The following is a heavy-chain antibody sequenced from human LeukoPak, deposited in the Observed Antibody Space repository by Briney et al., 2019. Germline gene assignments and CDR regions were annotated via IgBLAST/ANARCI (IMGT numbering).Heavy chain of an antibody. CDR1: GFTASSYW. CDR3: TTFSWDFDY. D-gene: IGHD6-13*01. Sequence: GGSLRLSCVASGFTASSYWMSWVRQAPGKGLEWVANIKQDGSEEYYVDSVKGRFTISRDNAKNSLYLQMNSLKAEDTAVYYCTTFSWDFDYWGQGTLVTVSS. V-gene: IGHV3-7*03. J-gene: IGHJ4*02. CDR2: IKQDGSEE.